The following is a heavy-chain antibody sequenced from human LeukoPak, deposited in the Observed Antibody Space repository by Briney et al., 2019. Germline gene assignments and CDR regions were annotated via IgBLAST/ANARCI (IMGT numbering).Heavy chain of an antibody. D-gene: IGHD1-26*01. J-gene: IGHJ4*02. CDR3: ARARGSYSAYDY. CDR1: GFTFSSYS. V-gene: IGHV3-21*01. CDR2: ISSSSYI. Sequence: GGSLRLSCAASGFTFSSYSMNWVRQAPGKGLEWVSSISSSSYIYYADSVKGRFTISRDNAKNSLYLQMKSLRAEDTAVYYCARARGSYSAYDYWGQGTLVTVSS.